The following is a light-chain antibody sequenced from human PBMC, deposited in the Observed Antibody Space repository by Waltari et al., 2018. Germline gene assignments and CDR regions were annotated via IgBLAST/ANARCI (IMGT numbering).Light chain of an antibody. CDR1: SSNIGAGYA. J-gene: IGLJ2*01. CDR2: DKN. CDR3: QSYDSSLSGSV. Sequence: QSVLTQPPSVSGAPGQRVTISCTGRSSNIGAGYAVPRYQQLPGTAPKLLIYDKNNRPSGVPDRFSGSKSGTSASLAITGLQAEDEADYYCQSYDSSLSGSVFGGGTKLTVL. V-gene: IGLV1-40*01.